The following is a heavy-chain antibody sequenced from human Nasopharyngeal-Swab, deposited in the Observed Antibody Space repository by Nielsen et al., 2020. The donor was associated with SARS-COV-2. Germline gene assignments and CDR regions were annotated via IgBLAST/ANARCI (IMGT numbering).Heavy chain of an antibody. CDR2: IYYSGST. D-gene: IGHD3-10*01. CDR3: ASQILWFGELTLDAFDI. Sequence: SETLSLTCTVSGGSISSSSYYWGWIRQPPGQGLEWIGSIYYSGSTYYNPSLKSRVTISVDTSKNQFSLKLSSVTAADTAVYYCASQILWFGELTLDAFDIWGQGTMVTVSS. CDR1: GGSISSSSYY. V-gene: IGHV4-39*01. J-gene: IGHJ3*02.